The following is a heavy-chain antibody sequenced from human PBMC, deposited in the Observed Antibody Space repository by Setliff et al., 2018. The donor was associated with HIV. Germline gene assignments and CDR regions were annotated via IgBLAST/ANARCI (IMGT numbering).Heavy chain of an antibody. D-gene: IGHD4-17*01. CDR1: GYTFTSYG. Sequence: ASVKVSCKASGYTFTSYGISWVRQAPGQGLEWMGWISAYNGNTNYAQKFQGRVTMTRDTSTSTVYMELSSLRSEDTAVYYCARVKTVTKAFDYWGQGTLVTVSS. V-gene: IGHV1-18*01. CDR2: ISAYNGNT. CDR3: ARVKTVTKAFDY. J-gene: IGHJ4*02.